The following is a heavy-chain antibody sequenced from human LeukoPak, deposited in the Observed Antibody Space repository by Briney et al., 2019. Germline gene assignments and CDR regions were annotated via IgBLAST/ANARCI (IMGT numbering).Heavy chain of an antibody. Sequence: PGGSLRLSCAGSGFTFSNYAMIWVRQAPGKGLEWVSAITGSGGNRFYAGSVKGRFTISRDNSTNTLYLQMSSLRGDDTAVYYCAKDPGLGIAARPVDYWGQGTLVTVSS. CDR1: GFTFSNYA. J-gene: IGHJ4*02. V-gene: IGHV3-23*01. D-gene: IGHD6-6*01. CDR2: ITGSGGNR. CDR3: AKDPGLGIAARPVDY.